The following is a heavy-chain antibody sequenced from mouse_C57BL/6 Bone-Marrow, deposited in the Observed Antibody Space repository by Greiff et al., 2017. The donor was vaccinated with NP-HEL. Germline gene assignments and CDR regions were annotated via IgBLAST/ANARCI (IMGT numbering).Heavy chain of an antibody. D-gene: IGHD1-1*02. V-gene: IGHV14-4*01. CDR1: GFNIKDDY. CDR3: TPLMAVLPPY. J-gene: IGHJ3*01. Sequence: EVQVVESGAELVRPGASVKLSCTASGFNIKDDYMHWVKQRPEQGLEWIGWIDPENGDTEYASKFQGKATITADTSSNTAYLQLSSLTSEDTAVYYCTPLMAVLPPYWGQGTLVTVSA. CDR2: IDPENGDT.